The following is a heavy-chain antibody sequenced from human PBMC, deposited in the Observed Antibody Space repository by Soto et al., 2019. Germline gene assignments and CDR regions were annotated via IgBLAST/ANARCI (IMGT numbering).Heavy chain of an antibody. CDR2: IYPGGSDT. J-gene: IGHJ6*02. CDR3: ARGAGPVVPAAMIHYYYYYGMDV. Sequence: GESLKISCKGSGYSFTSYWIGWVRQMPGKGLEWMGIIYPGGSDTRYSPSFQGQVTISADKSISTAYLQWSSLKASDTAMYYCARGAGPVVPAAMIHYYYYYGMDVWGQGTTVTVSS. V-gene: IGHV5-51*01. CDR1: GYSFTSYW. D-gene: IGHD2-2*01.